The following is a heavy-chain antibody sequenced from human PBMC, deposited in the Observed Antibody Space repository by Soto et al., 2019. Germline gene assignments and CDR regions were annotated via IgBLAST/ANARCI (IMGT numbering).Heavy chain of an antibody. V-gene: IGHV1-18*01. D-gene: IGHD3-3*01. Sequence: ASVKVSCKASGYTFTSYGISWVRQAPGQGLEWMGWISAYNGNTNYAQKLQGRVTMTTDTSTSTAYMELRSLRSDDTAVYYCATDRDDFWSGYYALRFGYWGQGTLVTVSS. CDR1: GYTFTSYG. CDR3: ATDRDDFWSGYYALRFGY. CDR2: ISAYNGNT. J-gene: IGHJ4*02.